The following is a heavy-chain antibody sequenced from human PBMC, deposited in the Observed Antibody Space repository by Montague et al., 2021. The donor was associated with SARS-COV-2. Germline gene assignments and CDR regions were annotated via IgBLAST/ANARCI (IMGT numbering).Heavy chain of an antibody. CDR2: ISYDGSDK. J-gene: IGHJ4*02. CDR1: GFIFSNYD. Sequence: SLRLSCAASGFIFSNYDMYWVRQAPGKGLEWVARISYDGSDKYYADSVKGRFTISRDNPKNTLYVQMNSLRNEDTALYYCAKDGPSQWELPSSHFEHWGQGTLVTVSS. V-gene: IGHV3-30*18. CDR3: AKDGPSQWELPSSHFEH. D-gene: IGHD1-26*01.